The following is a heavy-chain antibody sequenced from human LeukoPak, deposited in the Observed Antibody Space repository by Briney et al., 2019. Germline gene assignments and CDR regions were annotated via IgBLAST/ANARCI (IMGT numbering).Heavy chain of an antibody. CDR1: GFSMSVYW. CDR2: IKPDGSER. J-gene: IGHJ4*02. CDR3: ARDWGAYYHFFDY. Sequence: GGSLRLSCEASGFSMSVYWMSWVRQAPGKGLEWVGNIKPDGSERNYVDSVKGRFTISRDNAKKSLYLQMSSLRAEDKAVYYCARDWGAYYHFFDYWGQGTLVTVSS. D-gene: IGHD3-22*01. V-gene: IGHV3-7*01.